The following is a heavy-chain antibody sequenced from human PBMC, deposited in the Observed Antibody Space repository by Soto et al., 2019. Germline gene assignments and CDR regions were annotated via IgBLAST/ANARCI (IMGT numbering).Heavy chain of an antibody. CDR3: AKELGFVDGDYVRWVLDY. CDR1: GFTFSSYG. J-gene: IGHJ4*02. V-gene: IGHV3-30*18. CDR2: ISYDGSNK. D-gene: IGHD4-17*01. Sequence: QVQLVESGGGVVQPGRSLRLSCAASGFTFSSYGMHWVRQAPGKGLEWVAVISYDGSNKYYADSVKGRFTISRDNSKNTLYLQMNSLRAEDTAVYYCAKELGFVDGDYVRWVLDYWGQGTLVTVSS.